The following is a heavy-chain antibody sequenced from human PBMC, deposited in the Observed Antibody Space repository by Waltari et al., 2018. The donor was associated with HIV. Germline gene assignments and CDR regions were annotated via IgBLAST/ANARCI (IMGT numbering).Heavy chain of an antibody. CDR3: AREGGRDCSGGSCYIDY. J-gene: IGHJ4*02. V-gene: IGHV3-7*01. CDR1: GFTLRSSW. Sequence: EVEVVESGGGLVQPGGSLRLSCAVSGFTLRSSWMSWVRQAPGEGLAWVANINQDGSESYYVGSVEGRFTISRDNTKNLLYLQMNSLRAEDTAVYYCAREGGRDCSGGSCYIDYWGQGTLVTVSS. CDR2: INQDGSES. D-gene: IGHD2-15*01.